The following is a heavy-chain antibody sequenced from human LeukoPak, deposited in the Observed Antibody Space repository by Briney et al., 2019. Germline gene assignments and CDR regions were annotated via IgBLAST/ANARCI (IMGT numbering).Heavy chain of an antibody. J-gene: IGHJ2*01. CDR1: GFTVSSNY. CDR2: IYSGGST. Sequence: PGGSLRLSCAASGFTVSSNYMSWVRQAPGKGLEWVSVIYSGGSTYYADSVKGRFTISRDNSKNTLYLQMNSLRAEDTAVYYCARGMVLRYFDWLLWDWYFDLWGRGTLVTVSS. D-gene: IGHD3-9*01. CDR3: ARGMVLRYFDWLLWDWYFDL. V-gene: IGHV3-66*01.